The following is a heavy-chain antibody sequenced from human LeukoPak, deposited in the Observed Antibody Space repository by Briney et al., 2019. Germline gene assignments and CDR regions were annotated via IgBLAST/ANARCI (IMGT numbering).Heavy chain of an antibody. J-gene: IGHJ4*02. CDR2: ISYDGSNK. V-gene: IGHV3-30*04. CDR1: GFTFSSYA. D-gene: IGHD1-26*01. Sequence: GGSLRLSCAASGFTFSSYAMHWVRQAPGKGLEWVAVISYDGSNKYYADSVKGRFTISRDNSKNTLYLQMNGLRAEDTAVYYCARAEGELAPSEWDYWGQGTLVTVSS. CDR3: ARAEGELAPSEWDY.